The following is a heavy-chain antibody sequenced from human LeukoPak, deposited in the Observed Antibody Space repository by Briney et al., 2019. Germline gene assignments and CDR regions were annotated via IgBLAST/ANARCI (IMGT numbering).Heavy chain of an antibody. CDR1: GGSISSYY. CDR2: IYDSGST. Sequence: PSETLSLTCTVSGGSISSYYWSWIRQPPGKGLEWIGYIYDSGSTNYNPSLKSRVTISVDTSKNQFSLKLSSVTAADTAVYYCARAKTPLGYSSSWYYFDYWGQGTLVTVSS. V-gene: IGHV4-59*01. CDR3: ARAKTPLGYSSSWYYFDY. D-gene: IGHD6-13*01. J-gene: IGHJ4*02.